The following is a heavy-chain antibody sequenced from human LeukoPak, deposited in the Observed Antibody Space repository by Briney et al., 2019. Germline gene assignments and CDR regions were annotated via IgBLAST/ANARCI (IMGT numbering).Heavy chain of an antibody. D-gene: IGHD1-26*01. CDR3: ARGGEPKEYYFDY. J-gene: IGHJ4*02. CDR2: ISSSSSYI. CDR1: GFTFSSYS. V-gene: IGHV3-21*01. Sequence: GGSLRLSCAASGFTFSSYSMNWVRQAPGKGLGWVSSISSSSSYIYYADSVKGRFTISRDNAKNSLYLQMNSLRAEDTAVYYCARGGEPKEYYFDYWGQGTLVTVSS.